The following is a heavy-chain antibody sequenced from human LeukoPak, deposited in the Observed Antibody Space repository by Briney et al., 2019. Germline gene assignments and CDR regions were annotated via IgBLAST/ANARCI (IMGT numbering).Heavy chain of an antibody. V-gene: IGHV3-21*01. CDR3: ARESPSSWYNHYSDY. D-gene: IGHD6-13*01. J-gene: IGHJ4*02. CDR2: ISNSSSYI. Sequence: GGSLRLSCAASGFTFSSYSMNWVRQAPGKGLEWVSSISNSSSYIYYADSVKGRFTISRDNAKNSLYLQMNSLRAEDTAVYYCARESPSSWYNHYSDYWGQGTLVTVSS. CDR1: GFTFSSYS.